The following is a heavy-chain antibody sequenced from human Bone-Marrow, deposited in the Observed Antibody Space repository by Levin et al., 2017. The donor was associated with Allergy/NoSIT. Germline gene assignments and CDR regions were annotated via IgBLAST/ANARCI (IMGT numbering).Heavy chain of an antibody. CDR3: SRDRGEWGQFYLDS. Sequence: GESLKISCAASGFTFSAFGMHWVRQAPGRGLEWVAVVSHDGSHRVYADSVKARFPISRDNSKKIHYLQMDSLGPEETAVYYCSRDRGEWGQFYLDSWGQGILVTVSS. CDR1: GFTFSAFG. D-gene: IGHD1-26*01. CDR2: VSHDGSHR. J-gene: IGHJ4*02. V-gene: IGHV3-33*01.